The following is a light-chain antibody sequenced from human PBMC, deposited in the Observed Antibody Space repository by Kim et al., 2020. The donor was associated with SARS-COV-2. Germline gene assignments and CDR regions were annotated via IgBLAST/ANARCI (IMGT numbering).Light chain of an antibody. CDR3: QQSKNWPT. V-gene: IGKV3-15*01. J-gene: IGKJ4*01. CDR1: QSVGST. CDR2: GAS. Sequence: SVAQGDTPTRSGRASQSVGSTLDWYKQKQGQAPRLLISGASHRATDTTSRFSGSGSGVEFTLTIYSLQSEDFAVYYCQQSKNWPTFGGGTKVDIK.